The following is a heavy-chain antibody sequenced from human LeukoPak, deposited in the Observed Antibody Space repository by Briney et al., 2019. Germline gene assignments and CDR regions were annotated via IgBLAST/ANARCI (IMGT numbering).Heavy chain of an antibody. D-gene: IGHD2-15*01. Sequence: RASVKVSCKASGYTFTSYDINWVRQATGQGLEWMGWMNPNSGNTGYALKFQGRVTMTRNTSISTAYMELSSLRSEDTAVYYCARVPYCSGGSCYPYYYYGMDVWGQGTTVTVSS. V-gene: IGHV1-8*01. CDR1: GYTFTSYD. CDR2: MNPNSGNT. CDR3: ARVPYCSGGSCYPYYYYGMDV. J-gene: IGHJ6*02.